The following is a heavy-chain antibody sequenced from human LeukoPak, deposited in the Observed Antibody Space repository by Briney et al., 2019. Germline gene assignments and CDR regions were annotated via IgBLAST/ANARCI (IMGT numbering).Heavy chain of an antibody. CDR1: GGSISSGSYY. J-gene: IGHJ1*01. Sequence: SETLSPTCTVSGGSISSGSYYWSWIRQPAGKGLEWIGYIYYSGSTNYNPSLKSRVTISVDTSKNQFSLKLSSVTAADTAVYYCASSSGWVEQYFQHWGQGTLVTVSS. D-gene: IGHD6-19*01. V-gene: IGHV4-61*10. CDR2: IYYSGST. CDR3: ASSSGWVEQYFQH.